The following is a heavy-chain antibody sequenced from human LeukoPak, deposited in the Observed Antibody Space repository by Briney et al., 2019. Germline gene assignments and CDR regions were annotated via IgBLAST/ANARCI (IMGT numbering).Heavy chain of an antibody. CDR2: IYYSGST. J-gene: IGHJ4*02. Sequence: SETLSLTCTVSGGSISSSSYYWGWIRQPPGKGLEWIGSIYYSGSTYYNPSPKSRVTISVDTSKNQFSLKLSSVTAADTAVYYCARVEAGTFDYWGQGTLVTVSS. D-gene: IGHD6-19*01. CDR1: GGSISSSSYY. CDR3: ARVEAGTFDY. V-gene: IGHV4-39*01.